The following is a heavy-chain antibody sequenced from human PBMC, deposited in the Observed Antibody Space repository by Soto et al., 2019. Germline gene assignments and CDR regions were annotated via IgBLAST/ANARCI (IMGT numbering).Heavy chain of an antibody. V-gene: IGHV3-9*01. CDR3: AKDKNWNYLFDY. Sequence: GGSLRLSCAASGFTFDDYAMHWVRQAPGKGLEWVSGISWNSGSIGYADSVKGRFTISRDNAKNSLYLQMNSLRAEDTALYYWAKDKNWNYLFDYWGQGTLVTVSS. CDR1: GFTFDDYA. J-gene: IGHJ4*02. CDR2: ISWNSGSI. D-gene: IGHD1-7*01.